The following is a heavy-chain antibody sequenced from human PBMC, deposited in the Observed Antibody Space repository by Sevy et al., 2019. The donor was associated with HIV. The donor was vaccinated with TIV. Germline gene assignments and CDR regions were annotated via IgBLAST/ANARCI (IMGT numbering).Heavy chain of an antibody. CDR2: IIGSGGTT. Sequence: GGSWSPSFAASGFTFSSNAMSWAPQAPGKGLEWVSAIIGSGGTTYNADSVKGRFTISRDNSKNTLYLQMNSLRAEDTAVYYCAMTRVAAAGRVRWGQGTLVTVSS. V-gene: IGHV3-23*01. J-gene: IGHJ4*02. CDR1: GFTFSSNA. D-gene: IGHD6-13*01. CDR3: AMTRVAAAGRVR.